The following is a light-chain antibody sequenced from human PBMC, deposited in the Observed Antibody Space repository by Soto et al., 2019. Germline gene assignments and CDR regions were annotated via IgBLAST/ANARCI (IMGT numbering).Light chain of an antibody. CDR3: APYASSTAVV. V-gene: IGLV2-14*01. CDR1: SSDVGGFDY. J-gene: IGLJ2*01. CDR2: EVS. Sequence: QSALTQPASVSGSPGQSITISCTGTSSDVGGFDYVSWYQQHPGEAPKLMISEVSNRPSGVSSRVSGSKSANTASLTISGLKAEDEASYYCAPYASSTAVVCGGGTTLTVL.